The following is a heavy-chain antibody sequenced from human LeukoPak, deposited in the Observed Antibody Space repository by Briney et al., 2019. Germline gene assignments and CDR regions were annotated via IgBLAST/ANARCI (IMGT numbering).Heavy chain of an antibody. J-gene: IGHJ5*02. CDR1: GGSFSGYC. CDR3: ERPWPTPGGWFDP. V-gene: IGHV4-34*01. D-gene: IGHD3-10*01. Sequence: SETLSLTCAVYGGSFSGYCWSWIRQPPGKGLEWIGEINHSGSPNYNPSLKSRVTISVDTSKKQFSLKLSSVTAADTAVYYCERPWPTPGGWFDPWGQGTLVTVSS. CDR2: INHSGSP.